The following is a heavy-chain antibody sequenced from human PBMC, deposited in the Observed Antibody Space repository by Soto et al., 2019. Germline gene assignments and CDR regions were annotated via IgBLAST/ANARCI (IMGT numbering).Heavy chain of an antibody. CDR2: IIPIFGTA. V-gene: IGHV1-69*13. Sequence: GASVKVSFKASGGTFSSYAISWVRQAPGQGLEWMGGIIPIFGTANYAQKFQGRVTITADESTSTAYMELSSLRSEDTAVYYCARTEATTGSGAFDIWGQGTMVTVSS. J-gene: IGHJ3*02. D-gene: IGHD4-4*01. CDR1: GGTFSSYA. CDR3: ARTEATTGSGAFDI.